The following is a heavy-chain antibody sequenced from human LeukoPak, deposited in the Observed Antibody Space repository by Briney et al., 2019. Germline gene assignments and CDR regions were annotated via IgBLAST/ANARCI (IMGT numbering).Heavy chain of an antibody. J-gene: IGHJ4*02. V-gene: IGHV4-34*01. Sequence: SETLSLACAVYGGSFSGYYWSWIRQPPGKGLEWIGEINHSGSTNYNPSLKSRVTISVDTSKNQFSLKLSSVTAADTAVYYCARGAYYYDSSGYLMNYFDYWGQGTLVTVSS. CDR1: GGSFSGYY. CDR2: INHSGST. D-gene: IGHD3-22*01. CDR3: ARGAYYYDSSGYLMNYFDY.